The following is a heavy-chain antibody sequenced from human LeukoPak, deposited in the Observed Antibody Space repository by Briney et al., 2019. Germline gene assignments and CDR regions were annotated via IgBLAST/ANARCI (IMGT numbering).Heavy chain of an antibody. CDR2: ISYDGSNK. CDR1: GFTFSSYG. J-gene: IGHJ4*02. Sequence: GGSLRLSCAASGFTFSSYGMHWVRQAPGKGLEWVAVISYDGSNKCYADSVKGRFTISRDNSKNTLYLQMNSLRAEDTAVYYCAKAVGGSSSLWGQGTLVTVSS. D-gene: IGHD1-26*01. CDR3: AKAVGGSSSL. V-gene: IGHV3-30*18.